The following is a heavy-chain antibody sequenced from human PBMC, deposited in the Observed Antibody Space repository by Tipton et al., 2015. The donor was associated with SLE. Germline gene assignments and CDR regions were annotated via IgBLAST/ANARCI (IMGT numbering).Heavy chain of an antibody. Sequence: DTLSLTCTVSGGSIRSSSYYWGWIRQPPGKGLEWIGSIYYSGSTYYNPSLKSRVTISVDTSKNQFSLKLSSVTAADTAVYYCARVSRFLEMGYFDYWSQGTLVTVSS. CDR2: IYYSGST. CDR1: GGSIRSSSYY. CDR3: ARVSRFLEMGYFDY. V-gene: IGHV4-39*07. D-gene: IGHD3-3*01. J-gene: IGHJ4*02.